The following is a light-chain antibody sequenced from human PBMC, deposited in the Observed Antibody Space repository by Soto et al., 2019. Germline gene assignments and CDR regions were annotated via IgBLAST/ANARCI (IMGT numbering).Light chain of an antibody. CDR1: QSISDW. Sequence: DIHIAYSSWTLSSSLVDRVTITCRASQSISDWLAWFQLKPGKAPKLLIYDASSLESGVPSRFSGSGSGTEFTLTISSLQTDDFATYYCQQYNNYSTFGQGTKVDIK. J-gene: IGKJ1*01. V-gene: IGKV1-5*01. CDR3: QQYNNYST. CDR2: DAS.